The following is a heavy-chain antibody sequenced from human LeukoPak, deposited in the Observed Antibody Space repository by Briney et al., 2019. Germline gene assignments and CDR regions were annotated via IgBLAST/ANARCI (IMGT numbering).Heavy chain of an antibody. D-gene: IGHD1-20*01. V-gene: IGHV4-59*08. Sequence: SETLSLTCTVSGVSISSYYWSWIRQPPGKGLEWIGYIYYSGSTNYNPSLKSRVTISVDTSKNQFSLKLSSVTAADTAVYYCARARGITGTNYWGQGTLVTVSS. CDR1: GVSISSYY. CDR2: IYYSGST. CDR3: ARARGITGTNY. J-gene: IGHJ4*02.